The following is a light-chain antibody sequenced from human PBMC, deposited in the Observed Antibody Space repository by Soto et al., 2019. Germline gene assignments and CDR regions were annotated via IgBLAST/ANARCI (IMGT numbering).Light chain of an antibody. V-gene: IGKV3-20*01. CDR3: QQFGY. CDR1: QSLSSNY. J-gene: IGKJ4*01. Sequence: EIVLTQSPGALSLSPGERAILSCRASQSLSSNYLAWYQQKPGQAPRLLIYGTSSRATGITDRFSGSGSGTDFTRTISRLEPEDFAVYYCQQFGYFGGGTKVEIK. CDR2: GTS.